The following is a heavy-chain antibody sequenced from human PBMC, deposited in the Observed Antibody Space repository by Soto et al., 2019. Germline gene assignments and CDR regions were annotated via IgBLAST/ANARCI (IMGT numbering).Heavy chain of an antibody. V-gene: IGHV4-4*02. CDR2: IYHSGST. J-gene: IGHJ6*02. D-gene: IGHD3-10*01. Sequence: SETLSLTCAVSGGSISSSNWWSWVRQPPGKGLEWIGEIYHSGSTNYNPSLKSRVTISVDKSKNQFSLKLSSVTAADTAVYYCARVGFGEFLRYYYGMDVWGQGTTVTVSS. CDR1: GGSISSSNW. CDR3: ARVGFGEFLRYYYGMDV.